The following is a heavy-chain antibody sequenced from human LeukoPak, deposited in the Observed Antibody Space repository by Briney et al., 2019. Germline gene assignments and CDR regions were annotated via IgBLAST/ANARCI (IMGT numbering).Heavy chain of an antibody. CDR3: AKDRGSGWP. V-gene: IGHV3-23*01. J-gene: IGHJ4*02. D-gene: IGHD6-19*01. CDR2: ITNNGGTT. Sequence: PGGSLRLSCVASGFTFSNYAMSWVRQAPGKGLDWVSGITNNGGTTYYGDSVKGRLTISRDNSKNTLYLQMNSLRADDTAVYYCAKDRGSGWPWGQGTLVTVSS. CDR1: GFTFSNYA.